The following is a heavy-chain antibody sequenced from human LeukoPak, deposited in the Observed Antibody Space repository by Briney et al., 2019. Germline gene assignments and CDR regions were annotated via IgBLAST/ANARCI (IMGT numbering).Heavy chain of an antibody. V-gene: IGHV1-2*02. CDR2: INPNSGVT. J-gene: IGHJ4*02. CDR3: GSGQWLVGVFY. Sequence: ASVKVSCKASGYTFSSYAISWVRQAPGQGLEWLGWINPNSGVTNYAQKFQGRITMTRDTSITTVYMELSSLTSDDTAVYYCGSGQWLVGVFYWGQGTLVTVS. D-gene: IGHD6-19*01. CDR1: GYTFSSYA.